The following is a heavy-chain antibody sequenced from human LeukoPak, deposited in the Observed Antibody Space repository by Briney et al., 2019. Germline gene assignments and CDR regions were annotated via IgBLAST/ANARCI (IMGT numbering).Heavy chain of an antibody. Sequence: SETLSLTCTVSGGFISSSNYYWGWIRQPPGRGLEWIGTIYYGGSTYYNPSLKSRVTISVDTSKNQFSLNLSSVTAADTAVYYCARHKIYYDFWSGHQVGYFDYWGQGTLVTVSS. CDR3: ARHKIYYDFWSGHQVGYFDY. CDR1: GGFISSSNYY. J-gene: IGHJ4*02. D-gene: IGHD3-3*01. CDR2: IYYGGST. V-gene: IGHV4-39*01.